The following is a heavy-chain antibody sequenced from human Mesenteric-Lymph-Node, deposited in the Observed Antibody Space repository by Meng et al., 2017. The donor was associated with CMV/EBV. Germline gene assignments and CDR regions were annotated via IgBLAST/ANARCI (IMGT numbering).Heavy chain of an antibody. CDR1: GGSVSSGSYY. CDR3: ARGGLRRKWFDP. D-gene: IGHD3-16*01. Sequence: SETLSLTCTVSGGSVSSGSYYWSWIRQPPGKGLEWIGYIYYSGSTNYNPSLNSRVTISVDTSKDQFTLKLSSVTAAGTAVYCYARGGLRRKWFDPWGQGTLVTVSS. J-gene: IGHJ5*02. CDR2: IYYSGST. V-gene: IGHV4-61*01.